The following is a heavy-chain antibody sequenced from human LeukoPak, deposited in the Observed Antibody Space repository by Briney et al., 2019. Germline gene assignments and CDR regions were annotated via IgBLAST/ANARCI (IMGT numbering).Heavy chain of an antibody. CDR2: IYHTGTT. D-gene: IGHD1-14*01. J-gene: IGHJ5*01. V-gene: IGHV4-59*12. Sequence: PSETLSLTCTVSGGSISSYYWNWIRQPPGTGLEWIGYIYHTGTTYYNSSLKSRVTISVDTSKNQFSLELKSVTAADTAVYYCARVRPGGPLDSWGQGTLVTVSS. CDR1: GGSISSYY. CDR3: ARVRPGGPLDS.